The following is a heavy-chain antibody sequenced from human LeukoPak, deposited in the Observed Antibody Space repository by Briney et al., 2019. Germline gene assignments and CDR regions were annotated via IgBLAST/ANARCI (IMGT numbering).Heavy chain of an antibody. V-gene: IGHV4-39*07. CDR1: GGSISRTSYY. Sequence: SETLSLTCTVSGGSISRTSYYWGWIRQPPGKGLEWIGSISYSGTTYYNPSLKSRVTISVDTSKNQFSLKLNSVTAADTAVYYCARDPDFWSGYYNFDYWGQGTLVTVSS. D-gene: IGHD3-3*01. CDR3: ARDPDFWSGYYNFDY. J-gene: IGHJ4*02. CDR2: ISYSGTT.